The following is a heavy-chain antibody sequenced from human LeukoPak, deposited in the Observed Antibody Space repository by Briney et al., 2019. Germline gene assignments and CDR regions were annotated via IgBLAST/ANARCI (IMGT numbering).Heavy chain of an antibody. J-gene: IGHJ6*03. D-gene: IGHD6-13*01. Sequence: GGSLRLSCAASGFTFSSYAMSWVRQAPGKGLEWVSGISSSGGSTVYADSVKGRFTISRDNSKNTLYLQMNSLRAEDTAVYYCAKGGEYSSSWYGDDYYYYMDVWGKGTTVTVSS. CDR1: GFTFSSYA. V-gene: IGHV3-23*01. CDR2: ISSSGGST. CDR3: AKGGEYSSSWYGDDYYYYMDV.